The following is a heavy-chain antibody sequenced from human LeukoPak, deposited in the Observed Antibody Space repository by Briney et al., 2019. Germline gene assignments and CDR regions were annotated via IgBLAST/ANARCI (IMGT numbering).Heavy chain of an antibody. D-gene: IGHD4-17*01. J-gene: IGHJ4*02. V-gene: IGHV3-30*03. CDR1: GFTFSSYG. CDR2: ISYDGSNK. Sequence: GSLRLSCAASGFTFSSYGMHWVRQAPGKGLEWVAVISYDGSNKYYADSVKGRFTISRDNSKNTLYLQMNSLRAEDTAVYYCARDSHYDYGDYIFDYWGQGTLVTVSS. CDR3: ARDSHYDYGDYIFDY.